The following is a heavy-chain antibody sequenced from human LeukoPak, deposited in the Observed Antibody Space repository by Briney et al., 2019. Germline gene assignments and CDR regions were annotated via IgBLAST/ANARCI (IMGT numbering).Heavy chain of an antibody. Sequence: GGSLRLSCAASGFTFDDYGMSWVRQAPGKGLEWVSGINWNGGSTGYADSVKGRFTISRDNAKNSLYLQMNSLRAEDTALYYCARGRGYYDSSGYHYDTGDYWGQGTLVTVSS. CDR2: INWNGGST. CDR1: GFTFDDYG. CDR3: ARGRGYYDSSGYHYDTGDY. J-gene: IGHJ4*02. V-gene: IGHV3-20*04. D-gene: IGHD3-22*01.